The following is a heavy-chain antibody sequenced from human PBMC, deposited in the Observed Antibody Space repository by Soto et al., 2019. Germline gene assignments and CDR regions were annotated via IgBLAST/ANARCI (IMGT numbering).Heavy chain of an antibody. CDR2: IIPIFGTA. J-gene: IGHJ6*02. D-gene: IGHD6-13*01. Sequence: GASVKVSCKASGGIFSSYAISWVRQAPGQGLEWMGGIIPIFGTANYAQKFQGRVTITADESTSTAYMELSSLRSEDTAVYYCARDGDIAAADYYYGMDVWGQGTTVTVSS. CDR3: ARDGDIAAADYYYGMDV. CDR1: GGIFSSYA. V-gene: IGHV1-69*13.